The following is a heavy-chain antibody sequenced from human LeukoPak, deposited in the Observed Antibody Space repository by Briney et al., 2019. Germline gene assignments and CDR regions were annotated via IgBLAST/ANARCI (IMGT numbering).Heavy chain of an antibody. CDR2: ISGSGGST. CDR3: AKDFGPICGGSCYDY. V-gene: IGHV3-23*01. CDR1: GFTFSSYA. Sequence: GGSLSLSCAASGFTFSSYAISWVRQAPGKGLGWVSAISGSGGSTYYADSVKGRFTISRDNSKNTLYLQMNSLRAEDTAVYYCAKDFGPICGGSCYDYWGQGTLVTVSS. J-gene: IGHJ4*02. D-gene: IGHD2-15*01.